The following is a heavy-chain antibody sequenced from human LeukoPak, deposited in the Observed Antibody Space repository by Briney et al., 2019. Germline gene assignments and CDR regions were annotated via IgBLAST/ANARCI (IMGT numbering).Heavy chain of an antibody. V-gene: IGHV1-18*01. D-gene: IGHD3-3*01. Sequence: GASVKVSCKASGYTFTSYGISWVRQAPGQGPEWMGWISAYNGNTNYAQKLQGRVTMTTDTSTSTAYMELRSLRSDDTAVYYCARDLAPYDFWSGYNFDYWGQGTLVTVSS. J-gene: IGHJ4*02. CDR3: ARDLAPYDFWSGYNFDY. CDR2: ISAYNGNT. CDR1: GYTFTSYG.